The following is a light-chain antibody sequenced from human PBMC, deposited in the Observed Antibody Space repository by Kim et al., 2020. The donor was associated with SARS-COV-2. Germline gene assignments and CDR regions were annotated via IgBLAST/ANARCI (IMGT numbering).Light chain of an antibody. CDR2: DTN. CDR3: LLTFGGVRV. Sequence: QAVVTQEPSLTVSPGGTVTLTCESSTGTVTSGHYPYWFQQRPGQTPRTLIHDTNHKQSWTPARFSGSLLGGKAALTVSGAQTDDEADYYCLLTFGGVRVFGGGTQLTVL. V-gene: IGLV7-46*01. CDR1: TGTVTSGHY. J-gene: IGLJ3*02.